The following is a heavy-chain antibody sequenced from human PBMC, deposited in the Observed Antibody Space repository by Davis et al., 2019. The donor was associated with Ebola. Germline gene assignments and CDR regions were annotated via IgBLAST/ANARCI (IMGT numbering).Heavy chain of an antibody. CDR3: VRQRLYNFGSGDFDY. CDR2: INHSGST. D-gene: IGHD3-3*01. V-gene: IGHV4-34*01. CDR1: GGSFSGYY. Sequence: MPSETLSLTCAVYGGSFSGYYWSWIRQPPGKGLEWIGEINHSGSTNYNPSLKSRVTISVDTSKNQFSLKLSSVTAADTAVYYCVRQRLYNFGSGDFDYWGQGTLVTVSS. J-gene: IGHJ4*02.